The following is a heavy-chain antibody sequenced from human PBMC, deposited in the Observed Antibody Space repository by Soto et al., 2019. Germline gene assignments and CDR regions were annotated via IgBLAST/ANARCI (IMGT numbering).Heavy chain of an antibody. Sequence: GESLKISCKGSGYSFTSYWIGWVRQMPGKGLECMGIIYPGDSDTRYSPSFQGQVTISADKSISTAYLQWSSLKASDTAMYYCAGGGVRGVVTRTRDYYGMDVWGQGTTVTVSS. D-gene: IGHD3-10*01. V-gene: IGHV5-51*01. CDR1: GYSFTSYW. CDR2: IYPGDSDT. CDR3: AGGGVRGVVTRTRDYYGMDV. J-gene: IGHJ6*02.